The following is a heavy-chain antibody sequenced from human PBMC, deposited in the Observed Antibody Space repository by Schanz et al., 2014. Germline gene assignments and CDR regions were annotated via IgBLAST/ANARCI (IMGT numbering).Heavy chain of an antibody. Sequence: EVRLVESGGALVQPGGSLRLSCAVSGFTVSTNYMTWVRQAPGKGLECVSVLYTGGSTFYAESVRGRFIISRDSSKNTLFLQMNSLRAEDTAVYFCARDGGRDGYNLAFDVWGQGTLVTVSS. J-gene: IGHJ3*01. CDR3: ARDGGRDGYNLAFDV. CDR1: GFTVSTNY. CDR2: LYTGGST. V-gene: IGHV3-53*01. D-gene: IGHD5-12*01.